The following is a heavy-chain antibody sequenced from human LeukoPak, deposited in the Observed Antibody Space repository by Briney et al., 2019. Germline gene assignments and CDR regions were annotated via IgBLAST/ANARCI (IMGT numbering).Heavy chain of an antibody. CDR1: GYTFTSYA. V-gene: IGHV1-46*01. CDR3: ARDMPEYCSSTSCYRPNYYYGMDV. J-gene: IGHJ6*02. CDR2: INPSGGST. Sequence: ASVKVSCKASGYTFTSYAMNWVRQAPGQGPEWMGIINPSGGSTSYAQKFQGRVTMTRDTSTSTVYMELSSLRSEDTAVYYCARDMPEYCSSTSCYRPNYYYGMDVWGQGTTVTVSS. D-gene: IGHD2-2*01.